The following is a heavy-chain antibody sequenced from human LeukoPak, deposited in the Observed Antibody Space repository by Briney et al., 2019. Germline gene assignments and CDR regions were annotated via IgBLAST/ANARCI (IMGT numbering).Heavy chain of an antibody. J-gene: IGHJ4*02. Sequence: GGSLRLSCAASGFTFSSYAMSWVRQAPGKGLEWVANIKQDGSEKYYVDSVKGRFTISRDNAKNSLYLQMNSLRAEGTAVYYCARDITIFGVVIISGQADYWGQGTLVTVSS. D-gene: IGHD3-3*01. CDR1: GFTFSSYA. CDR3: ARDITIFGVVIISGQADY. V-gene: IGHV3-7*01. CDR2: IKQDGSEK.